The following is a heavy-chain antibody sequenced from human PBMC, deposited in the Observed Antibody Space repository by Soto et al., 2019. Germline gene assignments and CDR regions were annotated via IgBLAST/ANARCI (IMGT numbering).Heavy chain of an antibody. D-gene: IGHD6-19*01. V-gene: IGHV3-30*18. CDR1: GFTFSSYG. CDR3: AKGVAGPGTYFQH. J-gene: IGHJ1*01. CDR2: ISYDGSNE. Sequence: QVQLVESGGGVVQPGRSLTLSCAASGFTFSSYGMHWVRQAPGKGLEWVAVISYDGSNEYYGDSVKGRFTISRDNSKNTLYLQMNSLGAEGTAMFYWAKGVAGPGTYFQHWGQGTLVTVSS.